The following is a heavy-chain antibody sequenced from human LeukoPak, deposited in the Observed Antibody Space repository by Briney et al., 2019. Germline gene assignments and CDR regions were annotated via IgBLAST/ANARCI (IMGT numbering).Heavy chain of an antibody. CDR1: GFTFSSYP. Sequence: GGSLRLSCAASGFTFSSYPMSWVRKASGKGLEWFSAISGSGGSTYYADSVKGRFTISRDNSKNTLYLQTKSLRAEDTAVYYCAKDMGMFHYNTTGYYGYYFDYWGQGTLVTVSS. D-gene: IGHD3-22*01. V-gene: IGHV3-23*01. J-gene: IGHJ4*02. CDR2: ISGSGGST. CDR3: AKDMGMFHYNTTGYYGYYFDY.